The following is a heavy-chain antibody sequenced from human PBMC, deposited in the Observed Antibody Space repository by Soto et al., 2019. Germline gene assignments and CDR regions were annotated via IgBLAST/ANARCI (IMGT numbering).Heavy chain of an antibody. Sequence: PSETLSLTCALSRSSLSSGGYSWRWIRQPPGKGLEWIGYIYHSGSTYYNPSLKSRVTISVDRSKNQFSLKLSSVTAADTAVYYCARVPDYWGQGTLVTVSS. CDR2: IYHSGST. J-gene: IGHJ4*02. CDR1: RSSLSSGGYS. V-gene: IGHV4-30-2*01. CDR3: ARVPDY.